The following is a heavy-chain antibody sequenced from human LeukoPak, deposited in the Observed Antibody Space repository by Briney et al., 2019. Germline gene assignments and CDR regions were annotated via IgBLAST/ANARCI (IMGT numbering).Heavy chain of an antibody. CDR3: ARAVDSYGPWGVDY. D-gene: IGHD5-18*01. Sequence: ASVKVSCKASGGTFSSYAISWVRQAPGQGLEWMGGIIPIFGTANYARKFQGRVTITADKSTSTAYMELSSLRSEDTAVYYCARAVDSYGPWGVDYWGQGTLVSVSS. CDR1: GGTFSSYA. J-gene: IGHJ4*02. V-gene: IGHV1-69*06. CDR2: IIPIFGTA.